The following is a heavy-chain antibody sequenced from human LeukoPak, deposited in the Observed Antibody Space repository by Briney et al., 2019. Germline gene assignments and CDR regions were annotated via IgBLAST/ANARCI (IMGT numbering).Heavy chain of an antibody. CDR1: GFTFNIYW. D-gene: IGHD3-10*01. Sequence: GSLRLSCAASGFTFNIYWMHWVRQAPGKGLVWVSRIDSNGSGTSYADSVKGRFTISRDNAKNTLYLQMNSLRAEDTAVYYCARNQAGAFDIWGQGTMVTVSS. CDR3: ARNQAGAFDI. J-gene: IGHJ3*02. CDR2: IDSNGSGT. V-gene: IGHV3-74*01.